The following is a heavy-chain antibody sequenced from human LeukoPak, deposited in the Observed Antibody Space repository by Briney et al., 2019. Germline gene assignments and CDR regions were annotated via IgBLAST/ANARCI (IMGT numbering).Heavy chain of an antibody. CDR2: IYYSGST. J-gene: IGHJ5*02. V-gene: IGHV4-39*01. CDR3: ARHGAYCTGGSCTRFDP. Sequence: SETLSLTCTVSGDSISSSSYYWGWICQPPGKGLEWIGTIYYSGSTYYNPSLKSRVTISVDTSKNQFSLKVSSVTATDTAMYYCARHGAYCTGGSCTRFDPWGQGTLVTVSS. D-gene: IGHD2-15*01. CDR1: GDSISSSSYY.